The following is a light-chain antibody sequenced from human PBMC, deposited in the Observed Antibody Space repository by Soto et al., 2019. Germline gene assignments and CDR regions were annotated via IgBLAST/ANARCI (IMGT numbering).Light chain of an antibody. CDR1: QSVSSN. CDR2: GAS. V-gene: IGKV3-15*01. J-gene: IGKJ2*01. CDR3: QQYNNWLYT. Sequence: ELVLTQSPAVLYVSPGERATLSCRASQSVSSNLAWYQQKPGQAPRLLIYGASTRATGIPARFSGSGSGTEFTLTISSLQSEDFAVYYCQQYNNWLYTFGQGTKV.